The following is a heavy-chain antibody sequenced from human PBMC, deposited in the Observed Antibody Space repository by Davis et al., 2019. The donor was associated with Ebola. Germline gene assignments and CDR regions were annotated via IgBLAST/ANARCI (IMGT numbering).Heavy chain of an antibody. CDR3: VKGWLVHDF. J-gene: IGHJ4*02. D-gene: IGHD6-6*01. CDR1: GFTVSSNY. CDR2: IYSGGST. V-gene: IGHV3-66*01. Sequence: GESLKISCAASGFTVSSNYMSWVRQAPGKGLEWVSVIYSGGSTYYVDTVKGRFTVSRDNSKNTVYLQMTRLKVEDTALYYCVKGWLVHDFWGQGTLVTVSS.